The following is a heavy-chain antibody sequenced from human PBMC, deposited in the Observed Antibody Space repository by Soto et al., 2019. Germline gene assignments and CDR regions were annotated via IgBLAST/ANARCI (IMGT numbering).Heavy chain of an antibody. J-gene: IGHJ4*02. D-gene: IGHD3-16*01. CDR1: GYTFTSYG. CDR2: ISAYNGNT. CDR3: ARGSLTLTTY. Sequence: ASVKVSCKASGYTFTSYGISWVRQAPGQGLEWMGWISAYNGNTNYAQKLQGRVTITRDTSASTAYMELSSLRSEDTAVYYCARGSLTLTTYWGQGTLVTVSS. V-gene: IGHV1-18*01.